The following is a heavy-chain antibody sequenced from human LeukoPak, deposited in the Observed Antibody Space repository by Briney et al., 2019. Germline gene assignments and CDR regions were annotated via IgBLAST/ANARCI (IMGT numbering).Heavy chain of an antibody. Sequence: PSETLSLTCTVSGGSISSSSYYWGWIRQPPGKGLEWIGNIYYSGNSFYNPSLKSRVTLSVDTSQNQFSLKLSSVTAADSAIYYRAHYSSSASFNYWGQGTLVTVSS. J-gene: IGHJ4*02. CDR3: AHYSSSASFNY. CDR1: GGSISSSSYY. V-gene: IGHV4-39*01. CDR2: IYYSGNS. D-gene: IGHD6-6*01.